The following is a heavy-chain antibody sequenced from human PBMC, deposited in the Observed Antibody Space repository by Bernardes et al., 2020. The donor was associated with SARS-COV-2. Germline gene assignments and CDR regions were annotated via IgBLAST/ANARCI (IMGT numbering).Heavy chain of an antibody. CDR1: GGSISSGGYY. CDR2: IYYSGST. V-gene: IGHV4-31*03. CDR3: ARGIPQSITIFGVVIPGNWFDP. J-gene: IGHJ5*02. D-gene: IGHD3-3*01. Sequence: SETLSLTCTVSGGSISSGGYYWSWIRQHPGKGLEWIGYIYYSGSTYYNPSLKSRLTISVDTSKNQFSLKLSSVTAADTAVYYCARGIPQSITIFGVVIPGNWFDPWGQGTLVTVSS.